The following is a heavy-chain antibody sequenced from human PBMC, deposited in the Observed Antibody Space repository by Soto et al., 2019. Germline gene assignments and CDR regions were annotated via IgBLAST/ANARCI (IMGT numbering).Heavy chain of an antibody. CDR2: IDPSDSYT. CDR3: VSGGYCSSTSCYTEGYFDY. CDR1: GYSFTSYW. V-gene: IGHV5-10-1*01. J-gene: IGHJ4*02. Sequence: GESLKISCKGSGYSFTSYWISWVRQMPGKGLEWMGRIDPSDSYTNYSPSFQGHVTISADKSISTAYLQWSSLKASDTAMYYCVSGGYCSSTSCYTEGYFDYWGQGTLVIVSS. D-gene: IGHD2-2*02.